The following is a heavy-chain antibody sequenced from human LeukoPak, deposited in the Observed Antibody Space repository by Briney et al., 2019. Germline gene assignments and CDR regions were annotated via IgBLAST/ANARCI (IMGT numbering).Heavy chain of an antibody. J-gene: IGHJ4*02. CDR3: ARRLYCSSTSCNDY. CDR2: IYYSGST. D-gene: IGHD2-2*01. Sequence: KPSHSLSLTCTVSGDSISSYYWSWIRHPPRKGLGWDGYIYYSGSTNYHPTRKIRVTISVETSKNQCSLRLSSVTAADTAVYYCARRLYCSSTSCNDYWGQGTLVTVSS. V-gene: IGHV4-59*08. CDR1: GDSISSYY.